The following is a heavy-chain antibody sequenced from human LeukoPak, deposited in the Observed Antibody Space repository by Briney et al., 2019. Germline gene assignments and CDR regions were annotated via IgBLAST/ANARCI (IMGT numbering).Heavy chain of an antibody. CDR2: ISSSSSYI. D-gene: IGHD6-19*01. J-gene: IGHJ4*02. Sequence: GGSLRLSCAASGFTFSSYSMNWVRQAPGKGLEWVSSISSSSSYIYYADSVKGRFTISRDNAKNSLYLQMNSLRAEDTAVYYCARGAVAGTMSALWYWGQGTLVTVSS. CDR3: ARGAVAGTMSALWY. CDR1: GFTFSSYS. V-gene: IGHV3-21*01.